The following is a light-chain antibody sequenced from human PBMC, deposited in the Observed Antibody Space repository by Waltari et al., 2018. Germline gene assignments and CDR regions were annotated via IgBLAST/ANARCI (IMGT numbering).Light chain of an antibody. V-gene: IGKV4-1*01. Sequence: DIEMTQSPDSLAVSLGERATIHCKSSQSLLCNSMKKTCLTWYQKRAGQPPTLLIYWASTRRTGSSDRLSGNGSGTDFTLTINSLQAEDVAIYYCQQYSQTPWTFGQGTEVEIK. CDR1: QSLLCNSMKKTC. J-gene: IGKJ1*01. CDR3: QQYSQTPWT. CDR2: WAS.